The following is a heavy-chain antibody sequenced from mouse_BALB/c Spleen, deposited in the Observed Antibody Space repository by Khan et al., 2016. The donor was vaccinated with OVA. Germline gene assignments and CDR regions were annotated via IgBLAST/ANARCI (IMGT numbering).Heavy chain of an antibody. CDR3: ARGYCGNYEFVY. D-gene: IGHD1-1*02. Sequence: VQQSGAELVKPGASVKLSCKTSGYTFTSYWIQWVKQRPGQGLGWIGQIFPGTGTTYYNENLKGKAKLTVDTSSSTAYMQLSSLTSEDSAVYFCARGYCGNYEFVYWGQGTLVTVSP. J-gene: IGHJ3*01. CDR1: GYTFTSYW. CDR2: IFPGTGTT. V-gene: IGHV1S132*01.